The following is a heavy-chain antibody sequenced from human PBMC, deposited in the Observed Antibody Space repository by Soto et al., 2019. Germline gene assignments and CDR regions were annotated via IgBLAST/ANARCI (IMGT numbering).Heavy chain of an antibody. CDR2: ISGDGTTI. J-gene: IGHJ4*02. V-gene: IGHV3-11*01. CDR3: ASDPYYYASGF. Sequence: QVQLVESGGGLVEPGGSLRLSCAASGFRFSDHYMTWIRQAPGKGLEGVSKISGDGTTIYYEDSVKGRFTVSRDNAKNSVYLQMNSLRAEDTAVYYCASDPYYYASGFWGQGTLVTVSS. D-gene: IGHD3-10*01. CDR1: GFRFSDHY.